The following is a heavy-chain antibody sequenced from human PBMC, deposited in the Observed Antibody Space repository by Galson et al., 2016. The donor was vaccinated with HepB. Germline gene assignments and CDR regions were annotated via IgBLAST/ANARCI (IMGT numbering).Heavy chain of an antibody. Sequence: QSGAEVKKPGDFLRISCQGSGNSFRGHWITWVRQIPGKGLEWMGRIDPSDSFTTYSPSFQGHVTISADKSISTAYLQWSSLKASDTAMYYCARHKFGERYLIFDYWGQGTLVTVSS. V-gene: IGHV5-10-1*01. CDR3: ARHKFGERYLIFDY. D-gene: IGHD3-16*01. J-gene: IGHJ4*02. CDR1: GNSFRGHW. CDR2: IDPSDSFT.